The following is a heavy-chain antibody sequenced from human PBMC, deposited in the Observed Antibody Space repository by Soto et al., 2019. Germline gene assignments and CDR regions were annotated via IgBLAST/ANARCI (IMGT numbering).Heavy chain of an antibody. Sequence: QGQLVQSGAEVKKPGASVKVSCGTSGFSFTSYSFHWVRQAPAQGLQWMGWINAGRGKTKYSQQFQGRVTFTWDTSANTVYMELSRLTSEDTSVFYCARWIDNGYFDCWGQGTLVTVSA. J-gene: IGHJ4*02. D-gene: IGHD4-17*01. CDR1: GFSFTSYS. CDR2: INAGRGKT. CDR3: ARWIDNGYFDC. V-gene: IGHV1-3*01.